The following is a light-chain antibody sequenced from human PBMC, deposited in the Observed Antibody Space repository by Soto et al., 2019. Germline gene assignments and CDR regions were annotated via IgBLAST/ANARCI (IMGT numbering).Light chain of an antibody. J-gene: IGKJ1*01. V-gene: IGKV3-15*01. CDR1: QSVRSN. CDR3: QQYNNWWT. CDR2: GAS. Sequence: EIVMTQSPATLSVSPGERATLSCRASQSVRSNLAWYQQKPGQAPRLLIYGASTRATGIPARFIGNGSGTEFTLTISSLQSEDFAVYYCQQYNNWWTFGQGTKVDIK.